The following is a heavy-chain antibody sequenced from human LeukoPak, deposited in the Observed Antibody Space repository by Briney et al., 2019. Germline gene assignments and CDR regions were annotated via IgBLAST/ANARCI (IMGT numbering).Heavy chain of an antibody. J-gene: IGHJ4*02. CDR3: ARDQFSGSQLHY. CDR1: VCIFTSYY. V-gene: IGHV1-46*01. D-gene: IGHD1-26*01. CDR2: INPSGGST. Sequence: ASVNVSFKSSVCIFTSYYMHWLRQPPGQGLDGMGIINPSGGSTRYAQKAQGSRTMTRKTYTNTVYMELSSLITADTAVYYCARDQFSGSQLHYWGQGTLVTVSS.